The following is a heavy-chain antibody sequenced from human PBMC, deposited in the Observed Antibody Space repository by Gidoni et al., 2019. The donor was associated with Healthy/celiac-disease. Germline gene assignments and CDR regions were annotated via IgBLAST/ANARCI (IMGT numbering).Heavy chain of an antibody. CDR1: GVTFSSYA. D-gene: IGHD1-26*01. CDR3: ARKEVELLYFDY. Sequence: QVQLVESGGGGGQPGRSRRRSGAAPGVTFSSYAMHWVRQPPGKGLEWVAVISYDGSNQYYADSVKGRFTISRDNSKNTLYLQMNSLRAEDTAVYYCARKEVELLYFDYWGQGTLVTVSS. J-gene: IGHJ4*02. V-gene: IGHV3-30*01. CDR2: ISYDGSNQ.